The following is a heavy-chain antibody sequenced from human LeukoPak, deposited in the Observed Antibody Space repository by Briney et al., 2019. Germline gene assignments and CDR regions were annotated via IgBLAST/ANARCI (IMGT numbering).Heavy chain of an antibody. CDR2: LSGSGGTT. J-gene: IGHJ4*02. V-gene: IGHV3-23*01. CDR3: AKGDDPITIFGVVTLDY. D-gene: IGHD3-3*01. CDR1: GFTFSTYA. Sequence: PGGSLRLSCAASGFTFSTYAMSWVRQAPGKGLEWVSTLSGSGGTTDYADSVKGRFTISRDNSKSTLYLQMNSLRAEDTAVYYCAKGDDPITIFGVVTLDYWGQGTLVTVSS.